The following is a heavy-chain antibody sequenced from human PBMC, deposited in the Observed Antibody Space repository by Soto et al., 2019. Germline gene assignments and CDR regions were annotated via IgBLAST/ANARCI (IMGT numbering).Heavy chain of an antibody. Sequence: PPGGSLRLSCAASGFTVSSNYMSWVRQAPGKGLEWVSVIYSGGSTYYADSVKGRFTISRDNSKNTLYLQMNSLRAEDTAVYYCARGRSDRDGYNWHWGQGTLVTVSS. CDR1: GFTVSSNY. D-gene: IGHD5-12*01. V-gene: IGHV3-53*01. CDR2: IYSGGST. J-gene: IGHJ4*02. CDR3: ARGRSDRDGYNWH.